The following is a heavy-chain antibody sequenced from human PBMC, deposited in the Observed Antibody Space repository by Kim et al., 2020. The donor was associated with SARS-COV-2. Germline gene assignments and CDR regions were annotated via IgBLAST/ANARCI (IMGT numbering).Heavy chain of an antibody. Sequence: GGSLRLSCAASGFTFSSYAMSWVRQAPGKGLEWVSAISGSGGSTYYADSVKGRFTISRDNSKNTLYLQMNSLRAEDTAVYYCAKGGRWLQLIGHPFDYWGQGTLVTVSS. D-gene: IGHD5-12*01. CDR3: AKGGRWLQLIGHPFDY. CDR1: GFTFSSYA. V-gene: IGHV3-23*01. J-gene: IGHJ4*02. CDR2: ISGSGGST.